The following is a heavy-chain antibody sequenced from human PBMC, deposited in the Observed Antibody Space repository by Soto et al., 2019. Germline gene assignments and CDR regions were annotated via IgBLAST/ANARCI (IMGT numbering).Heavy chain of an antibody. CDR2: IYYSGST. CDR3: ARGNYGSGSYYTGGYYYYMDV. D-gene: IGHD3-10*01. Sequence: PSETLSLTCTVSGGSISSYYWSWIRQPPGKGLEWIGYIYYSGSTNYNPSLKSRVTISVDTSKNQFSLKLSSVTAADTAVYYCARGNYGSGSYYTGGYYYYMDVWGKGTTVTVSS. CDR1: GGSISSYY. V-gene: IGHV4-59*01. J-gene: IGHJ6*03.